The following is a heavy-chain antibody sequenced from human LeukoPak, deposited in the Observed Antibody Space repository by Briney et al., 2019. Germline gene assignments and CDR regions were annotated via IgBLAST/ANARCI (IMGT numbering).Heavy chain of an antibody. CDR1: GYTFTSYG. D-gene: IGHD3-10*01. CDR3: ARDSITMVRGAYYGMDV. CDR2: ISAYNGNT. V-gene: IGHV1-18*04. J-gene: IGHJ6*04. Sequence: SVKVSCKASGYTFTSYGISWVRQAPGQGLEWMGWISAYNGNTNYAQKLQGRVTMTTDTSTSTAYMELRSLRSDDTAVYYCARDSITMVRGAYYGMDVRGKGTTVTVSS.